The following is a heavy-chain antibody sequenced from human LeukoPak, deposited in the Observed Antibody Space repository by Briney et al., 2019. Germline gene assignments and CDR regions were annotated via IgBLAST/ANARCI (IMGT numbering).Heavy chain of an antibody. CDR2: ISGSGGST. Sequence: SGGSLRLSCAASGFTFSSYAMSWVRQAPGKGLEWVSAISGSGGSTYYADSVKGRFTISRDNSKNTLYLQMNSLRAEDTAVYYCAKGHYDYVWGSYRYTYYFDYWGQGTLVTVSS. CDR3: AKGHYDYVWGSYRYTYYFDY. CDR1: GFTFSSYA. J-gene: IGHJ4*02. D-gene: IGHD3-16*02. V-gene: IGHV3-23*01.